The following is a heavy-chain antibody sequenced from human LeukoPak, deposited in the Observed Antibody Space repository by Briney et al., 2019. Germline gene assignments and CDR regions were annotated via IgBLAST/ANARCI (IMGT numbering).Heavy chain of an antibody. CDR1: GGSISSYY. Sequence: SETLSLTCTVSGGSISSYYWGWIRQPPGKGLEWIGSIYYSGSTYYNPSLKSRVTISVDTSKNQFSLKLSSVTAADTAVYYCARGDIVVVPAAVYFDYWGQGTLVTVSS. CDR2: IYYSGST. CDR3: ARGDIVVVPAAVYFDY. V-gene: IGHV4-39*07. J-gene: IGHJ4*02. D-gene: IGHD2-2*01.